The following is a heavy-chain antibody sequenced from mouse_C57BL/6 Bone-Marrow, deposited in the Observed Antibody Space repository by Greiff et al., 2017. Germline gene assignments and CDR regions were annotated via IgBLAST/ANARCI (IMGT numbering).Heavy chain of an antibody. J-gene: IGHJ3*01. CDR2: INPGGGGT. CDR3: ARSKNWDSWFAY. D-gene: IGHD4-1*01. CDR1: GYAFPNYL. Sequence: VQLQQSGAELVRPGTSVKVSCKASGYAFPNYLIEWVKQRPGQGLEWIGVINPGGGGTNYNEKFKGKATLTAEKSSSTAYMQLSSLTSEDSAVYCCARSKNWDSWFAYWGQGTLVTVSA. V-gene: IGHV1-54*01.